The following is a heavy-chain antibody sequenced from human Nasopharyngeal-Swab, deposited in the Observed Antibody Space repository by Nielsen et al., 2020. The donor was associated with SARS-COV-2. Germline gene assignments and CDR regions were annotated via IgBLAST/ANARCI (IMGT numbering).Heavy chain of an antibody. CDR2: IYYSGST. Sequence: SETLSLTCTVSGGSISRYYWSWIRQPPGKGLEWIGLIYYSGSTYYSPSLKSRVTISLDTSKNQFSLNLSSVTAADTAMYYCAGEAGTGDFDLWGRGTLVTVSS. J-gene: IGHJ2*01. CDR3: AGEAGTGDFDL. D-gene: IGHD3/OR15-3a*01. V-gene: IGHV4-59*13. CDR1: GGSISRYY.